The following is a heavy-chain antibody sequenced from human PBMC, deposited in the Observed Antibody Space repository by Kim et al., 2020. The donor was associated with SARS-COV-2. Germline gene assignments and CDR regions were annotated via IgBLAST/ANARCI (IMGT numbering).Heavy chain of an antibody. CDR2: IYYSGST. Sequence: SETLSLTCTVSGGSISSYYWSWIRQPPGKGLEWIGYIYYSGSTNYNPSLKSRVTISVDTSKNQFSLKLSSVTAADTAVYYCASNLGPGDGYNPPGGFDYWGQGTLVTVSS. V-gene: IGHV4-59*13. J-gene: IGHJ4*02. CDR1: GGSISSYY. CDR3: ASNLGPGDGYNPPGGFDY. D-gene: IGHD5-12*01.